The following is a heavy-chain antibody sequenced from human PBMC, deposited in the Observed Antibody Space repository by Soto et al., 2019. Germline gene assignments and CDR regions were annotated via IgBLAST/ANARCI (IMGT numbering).Heavy chain of an antibody. V-gene: IGHV4-4*07. D-gene: IGHD3-3*02. CDR3: ARPLQLAVSGFDP. Sequence: PSETLSLTCTVSSGSVNGFFWTWIRQPAGKGLEWIGRIYSTGVANYNPSLKSRITISVDTSKNQISLRLSSVTAADTAVYYCARPLQLAVSGFDPWGQGTLVTVSS. CDR1: SGSVNGFF. J-gene: IGHJ5*02. CDR2: IYSTGVA.